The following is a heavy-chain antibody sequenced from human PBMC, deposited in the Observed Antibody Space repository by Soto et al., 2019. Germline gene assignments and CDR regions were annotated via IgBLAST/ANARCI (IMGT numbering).Heavy chain of an antibody. CDR3: ASGVGSGSYYNQYNWFDP. CDR2: INVYNGNT. J-gene: IGHJ5*02. V-gene: IGHV1-18*01. D-gene: IGHD3-10*01. CDR1: GYTFTNYG. Sequence: QVQLVQSGGEVKKPGASVKVSCKASGYTFTNYGISWVRQSPGQGLEWMGWINVYNGNTKYAQKVQGRVTMTTDTSTSTDYMELRSLRSDDTAVYYCASGVGSGSYYNQYNWFDPWGQGTLVTVSS.